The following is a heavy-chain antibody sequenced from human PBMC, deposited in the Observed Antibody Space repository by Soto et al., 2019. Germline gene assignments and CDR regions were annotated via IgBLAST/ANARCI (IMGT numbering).Heavy chain of an antibody. D-gene: IGHD2-2*01. CDR3: ARDLIVVAPAAGGDAFDI. V-gene: IGHV1-18*01. Sequence: SVKASCQAPCYNYPSFAIGWVRQAPGQGLEWMGRISGYNGNTSYTEKVQGRVTMTTDTFMSTAYMELRSLRFDDTAVYYCARDLIVVAPAAGGDAFDIWGQ. CDR1: CYNYPSFA. J-gene: IGHJ3*02. CDR2: ISGYNGNT.